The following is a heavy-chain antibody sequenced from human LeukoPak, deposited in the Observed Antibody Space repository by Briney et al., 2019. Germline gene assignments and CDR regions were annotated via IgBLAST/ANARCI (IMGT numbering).Heavy chain of an antibody. J-gene: IGHJ3*01. Sequence: SETLSLTCTLSGGSTSTGGYYCSWIRQHPREGLEWIGYTYSGGGTFYNPSLKSRATISVDASKNQSSLKLISVTAADTAVYYCAPRNAAGAFDFWGLGTMVTVSS. D-gene: IGHD4-11*01. V-gene: IGHV4-31*03. CDR1: GGSTSTGGYY. CDR3: APRNAAGAFDF. CDR2: TYSGGGT.